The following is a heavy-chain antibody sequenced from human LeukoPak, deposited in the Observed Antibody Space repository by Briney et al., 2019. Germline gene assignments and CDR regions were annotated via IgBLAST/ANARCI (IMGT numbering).Heavy chain of an antibody. V-gene: IGHV3-7*01. CDR3: ARDKVVGATFFDY. Sequence: PGGSLRLSCAASGFTFSSHWMSWVRQAPGKGPEWVANIKQDGTEIYYVDPVKGRFTISRDNAKNSLYLQMNSLRDEDTAVYYCARDKVVGATFFDYWGQGTLVTVSS. J-gene: IGHJ4*02. CDR1: GFTFSSHW. D-gene: IGHD1-26*01. CDR2: IKQDGTEI.